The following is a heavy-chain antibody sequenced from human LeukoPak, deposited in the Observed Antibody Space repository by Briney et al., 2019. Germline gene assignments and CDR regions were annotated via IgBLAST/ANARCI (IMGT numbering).Heavy chain of an antibody. CDR3: ATDLGSSRPNF. D-gene: IGHD6-13*01. CDR1: GFSFSTYW. J-gene: IGHJ4*02. CDR2: IKQDGSEK. V-gene: IGHV3-7*01. Sequence: GGSLRLSCAASGFSFSTYWMCWVRQAPGKGLEWVANIKQDGSEKYYVDSAKGRFTISRDNAKNSLYLQMNSLRAEDTAVSYCATDLGSSRPNFWGQGILVTVSS.